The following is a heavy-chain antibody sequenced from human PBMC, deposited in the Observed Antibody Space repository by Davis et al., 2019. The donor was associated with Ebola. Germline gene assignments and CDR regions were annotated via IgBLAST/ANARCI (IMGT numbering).Heavy chain of an antibody. Sequence: HTGGSLRLSCAASGFTFSSYWMHWVRQTPGKGPVWVSRINNDETKEDYTDSVKGRFTISRDNSKNTLYLQMSSLRPEDAAVYYCLKDKDGRGYRNYAAFDFWGQGTLVTVSS. D-gene: IGHD4-11*01. CDR1: GFTFSSYW. J-gene: IGHJ4*02. V-gene: IGHV3-74*01. CDR3: LKDKDGRGYRNYAAFDF. CDR2: INNDETKE.